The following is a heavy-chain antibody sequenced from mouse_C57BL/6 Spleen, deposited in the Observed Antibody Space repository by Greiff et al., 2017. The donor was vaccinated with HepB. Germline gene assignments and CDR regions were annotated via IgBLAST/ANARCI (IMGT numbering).Heavy chain of an antibody. CDR1: GFTFSDFY. CDR3: ARGGGGLRYRCGYFDD. J-gene: IGHJ1*03. CDR2: SRNKANDYTT. D-gene: IGHD1-1*01. Sequence: EVNVVESGGGLVQSGRSLRLSCATSGFTFSDFYMEWVRQAPGKGLEWIAASRNKANDYTTEYSASVKGRFIVSRDTSQSILYLQMKALSAEDTAIYYWARGGGGLRYRCGYFDDWGIGTTVTVSS. V-gene: IGHV7-1*01.